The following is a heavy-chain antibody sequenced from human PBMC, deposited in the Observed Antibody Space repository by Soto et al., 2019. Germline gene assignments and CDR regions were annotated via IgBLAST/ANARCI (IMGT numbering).Heavy chain of an antibody. CDR3: ARDGGRDILTGYSRGDY. D-gene: IGHD3-9*01. V-gene: IGHV1-18*04. CDR1: GYTFTSYG. Sequence: QVQLVQSGAEVKKPGASVKVSCKASGYTFTSYGITWVRQAPGQGLEWMGWISAYNGNTNYEQKLQGRVTMTTDTSTRTAYMEVRSLRSDDTAVYYCARDGGRDILTGYSRGDYWGQGTLVTVSS. CDR2: ISAYNGNT. J-gene: IGHJ4*02.